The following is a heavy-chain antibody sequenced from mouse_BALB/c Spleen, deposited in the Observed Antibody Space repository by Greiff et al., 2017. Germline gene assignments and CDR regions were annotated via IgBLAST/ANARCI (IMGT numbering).Heavy chain of an antibody. D-gene: IGHD2-14*01. V-gene: IGHV14-4*02. CDR2: IDPENGDT. Sequence: VQLQQSGAELVRSGASVKLSCTAPGFNIKDYYSHWVKQRPEQGLEWIGWIDPENGDTEYAPKFQGKATMTADTSSNTAYLQLSSLTSEDTAVYYCNACGYRYGGDAMDYWGQGTSVTVSS. J-gene: IGHJ4*01. CDR1: GFNIKDYY. CDR3: NACGYRYGGDAMDY.